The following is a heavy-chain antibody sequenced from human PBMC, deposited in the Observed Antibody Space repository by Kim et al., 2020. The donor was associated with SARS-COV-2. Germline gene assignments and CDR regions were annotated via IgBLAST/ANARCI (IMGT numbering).Heavy chain of an antibody. CDR3: AREDRGYCGGGRCYSGPLDY. J-gene: IGHJ4*02. CDR2: INTNTGKP. Sequence: ASVKVSCKTSGYSFSEYAMNWVRQAPGQGLQWVGWINTNTGKPTSAQGFTGRFLMSLDTSVSTAFLEISSLKAEDSAVYYCAREDRGYCGGGRCYSGPLDYWGQETLVTVSS. V-gene: IGHV7-4-1*02. D-gene: IGHD2-15*01. CDR1: GYSFSEYA.